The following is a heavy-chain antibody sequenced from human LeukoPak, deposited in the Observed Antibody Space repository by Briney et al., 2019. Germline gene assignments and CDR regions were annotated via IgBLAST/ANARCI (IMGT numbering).Heavy chain of an antibody. V-gene: IGHV1-18*01. Sequence: ASVKVSCKASGYTFTSYGISWVRQALGQGLEWMGWISGYNGNTNYAQKFQGRVTMTTDTSTNTAYMELRSLRSDDTAVYYCTREATGYSWFDPWGQGTLVTVSS. CDR3: TREATGYSWFDP. D-gene: IGHD3-9*01. J-gene: IGHJ5*02. CDR2: ISGYNGNT. CDR1: GYTFTSYG.